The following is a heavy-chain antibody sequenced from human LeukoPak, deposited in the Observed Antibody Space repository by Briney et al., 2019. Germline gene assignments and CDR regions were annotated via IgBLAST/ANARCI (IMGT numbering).Heavy chain of an antibody. CDR3: ARPFYYDSNGGEGMDV. CDR1: RFTFTRFN. J-gene: IGHJ6*02. V-gene: IGHV3-21*06. CDR2: ITTSGTYI. Sequence: GGSLRLSCVASRFTFTRFNMNWVRQAPGKGLELVSSITTSGTYIYYADSVKGRFTISRDNAKNSLYLQMNSLRAEDTAVCYCARPFYYDSNGGEGMDVWGQGTTVTVSS. D-gene: IGHD3-22*01.